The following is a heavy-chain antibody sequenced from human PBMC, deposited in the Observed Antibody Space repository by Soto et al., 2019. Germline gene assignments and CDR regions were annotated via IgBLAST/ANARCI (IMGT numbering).Heavy chain of an antibody. CDR2: VSFDGSKK. CDR3: AKDMVHMGMVFAL. J-gene: IGHJ4*02. Sequence: QEQLVESGGGVVQPGRSLRLSCVVSGFTFSTYGMHWVRQAPGKGLEWVAVVSFDGSKKYTTDSVKGRFTISRDNSKNTLHLQMNNLRPDDTAVYYCAKDMVHMGMVFALWGQGTLVTVSS. D-gene: IGHD3-10*01. V-gene: IGHV3-30*18. CDR1: GFTFSTYG.